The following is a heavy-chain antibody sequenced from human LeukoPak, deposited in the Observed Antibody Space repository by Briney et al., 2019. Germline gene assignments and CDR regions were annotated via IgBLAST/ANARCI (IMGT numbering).Heavy chain of an antibody. CDR1: GFTFSSYS. CDR3: ARCSSWYLEYFQF. Sequence: GGSLRLSCAASGFTFSSYSMNWVRQAPGKGLEWDSYISSSSSTIYYADSVKGRFTISRDSAKKSLYLQMNSLTVEDTAVYYCARCSSWYLEYFQFWGQGTLVTVSS. CDR2: ISSSSSTI. V-gene: IGHV3-48*01. D-gene: IGHD6-13*01. J-gene: IGHJ1*01.